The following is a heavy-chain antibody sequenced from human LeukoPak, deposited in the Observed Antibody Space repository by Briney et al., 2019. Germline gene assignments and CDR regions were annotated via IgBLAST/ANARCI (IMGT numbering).Heavy chain of an antibody. V-gene: IGHV3-23*01. J-gene: IGHJ4*02. CDR3: ARALAGTDLGY. CDR1: GFTFSSYG. CDR2: ISGSGGDT. D-gene: IGHD6-19*01. Sequence: GGSLRLSCAASGFTFSSYGMSWVRQAPGQGLEWVSAISGSGGDTYYAGSVKGRFTISRDNSKNTLYLQMNSLRAEDTALYYCARALAGTDLGYWGQGTLVTVSS.